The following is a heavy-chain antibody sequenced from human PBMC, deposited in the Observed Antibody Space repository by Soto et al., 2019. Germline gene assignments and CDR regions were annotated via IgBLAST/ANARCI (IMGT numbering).Heavy chain of an antibody. D-gene: IGHD3-16*01. CDR3: ARYQGGGFESSYYGIKV. CDR1: GGHISTYY. J-gene: IGHJ6*02. CDR2: IYHSGST. V-gene: IGHV4-59*01. Sequence: QVQLQETGPGLVKPSETLSLSCNVSGGHISTYYWSWIRQPPGQGLEWIGNIYHSGSTKYNPSLQSRVNISLDTSQNQFTLRLSSVTAEDTAVYYWARYQGGGFESSYYGIKVWGQGPAVTVS.